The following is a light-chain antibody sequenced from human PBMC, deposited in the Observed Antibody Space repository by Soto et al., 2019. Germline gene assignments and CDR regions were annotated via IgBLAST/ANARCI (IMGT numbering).Light chain of an antibody. CDR1: QNVRSN. CDR3: PQYTNWRT. V-gene: IGKV3-15*01. CDR2: GAS. J-gene: IGKJ1*01. Sequence: EIVMTQSPATLSVSPGGGATLSCRASQNVRSNLAWYQQRPGQAPRLLIYGASTRATGIPARFSGSGSGTEFTLTISSLQSEDLAVYYCPQYTNWRTFGQGTKVDIK.